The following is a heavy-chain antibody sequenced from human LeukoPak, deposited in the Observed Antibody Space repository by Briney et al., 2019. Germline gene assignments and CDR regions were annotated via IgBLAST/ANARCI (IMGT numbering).Heavy chain of an antibody. V-gene: IGHV1-8*01. CDR3: VREMVRGVMRY. J-gene: IGHJ4*02. CDR1: GYTFTSYD. D-gene: IGHD3-10*01. CDR2: MNPNSGNT. Sequence: ASVKVSCKASGYTFTSYDINWVRQATGQGLEWMGWMNPNSGNTGYAQKFQGRVTMTRNTSISTAYMELSSLRSEDTAVHYCVREMVRGVMRYWGQGTLVTVSS.